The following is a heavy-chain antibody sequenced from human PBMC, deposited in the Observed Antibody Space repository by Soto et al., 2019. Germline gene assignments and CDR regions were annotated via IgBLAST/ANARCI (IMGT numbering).Heavy chain of an antibody. V-gene: IGHV4-34*12. J-gene: IGHJ4*02. CDR2: IFHGGST. D-gene: IGHD3-22*01. Sequence: SETLSLTCAVYGGSFSGSYWSWIRQPPGKGLEWIGQIFHGGSTNYSPSLKSRVTISVDTSKNLFSLELSSVTAADTAVYYCARPHYDSNTFYSYFDYWGQGTLVTVSS. CDR1: GGSFSGSY. CDR3: ARPHYDSNTFYSYFDY.